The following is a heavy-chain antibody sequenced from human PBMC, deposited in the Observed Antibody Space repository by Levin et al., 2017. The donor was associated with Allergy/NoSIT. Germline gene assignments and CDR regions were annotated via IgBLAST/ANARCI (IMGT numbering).Heavy chain of an antibody. CDR3: ARAFQPLLPYYFDY. CDR1: GYTFTGYY. Sequence: GESLKISCKASGYTFTGYYMHWVRQAPGQGLEWMGWINPNSGGTNYAQKFQGRVTMTRDTSISTAYMELIRLRSDDTAVYYCARAFQPLLPYYFDYWGQGTLVTVSS. V-gene: IGHV1-2*02. D-gene: IGHD2-15*01. J-gene: IGHJ4*02. CDR2: INPNSGGT.